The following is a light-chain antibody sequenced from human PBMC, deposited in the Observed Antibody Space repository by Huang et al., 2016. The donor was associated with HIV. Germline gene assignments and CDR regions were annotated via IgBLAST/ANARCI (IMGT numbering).Light chain of an antibody. CDR3: QQSYSTPYT. CDR1: QGIMSY. Sequence: DIQMTQSPSSLSASVGDRVTISCRASQGIMSYVSWYQQRPGRAPRLLISAASRLQGGVASRFSGTGSGTEFTLTISSLQPEDFATHYCQQSYSTPYTFGQGTKLEI. V-gene: IGKV1-39*01. CDR2: AAS. J-gene: IGKJ2*01.